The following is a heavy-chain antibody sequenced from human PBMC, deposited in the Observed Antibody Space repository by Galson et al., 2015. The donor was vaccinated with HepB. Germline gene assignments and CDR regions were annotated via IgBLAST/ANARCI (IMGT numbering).Heavy chain of an antibody. CDR3: AKRLFVPTDC. V-gene: IGHV3-23*01. J-gene: IGHJ4*02. Sequence: SLRLSCAASGFALSNYGMNWVRQAPGKGLEWVSGFGTSGDKTSYADSVKGRFTISRDNSGNTLYLQMNSLRAEDTAVYYCAKRLFVPTDCWGQGTLVTVSS. CDR2: FGTSGDKT. CDR1: GFALSNYG.